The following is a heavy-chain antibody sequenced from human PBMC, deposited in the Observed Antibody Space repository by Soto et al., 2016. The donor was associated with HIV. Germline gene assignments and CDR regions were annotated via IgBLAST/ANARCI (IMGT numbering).Heavy chain of an antibody. CDR3: VRRHYYYHHMDV. CDR2: ISTDGSTT. CDR1: GFTFSTYA. V-gene: IGHV3-74*01. J-gene: IGHJ6*03. Sequence: EVQLVESGGGLVQPGGSLRLSCAASGFTFSTYAMHWVRQAPGKGLVWVSRISTDGSTTSYADSVKGRFTISRDNAKNTLYLQMNSLRDEETAVYYCVRRHYYYHHMDVWGKRDHGHRLL.